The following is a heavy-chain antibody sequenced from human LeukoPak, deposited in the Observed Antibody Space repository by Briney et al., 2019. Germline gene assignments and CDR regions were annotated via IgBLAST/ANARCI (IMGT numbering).Heavy chain of an antibody. CDR1: GYTFSSYY. V-gene: IGHV1-46*01. CDR2: INPSGGST. J-gene: IGHJ4*02. D-gene: IGHD3-22*01. Sequence: GASVKVSCKASGYTFSSYYIHWVRQAPGQGLEWMGIINPSGGSTTYAQKFKGRVTMTRDTSTSTVYMELSRLRSEDTDVYYCARAPYYDSSGSQFDYWGQGTLVTVSS. CDR3: ARAPYYDSSGSQFDY.